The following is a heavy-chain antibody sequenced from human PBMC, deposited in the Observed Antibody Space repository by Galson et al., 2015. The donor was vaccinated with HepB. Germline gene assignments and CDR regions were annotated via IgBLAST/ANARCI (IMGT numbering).Heavy chain of an antibody. CDR1: GFTFSSYA. J-gene: IGHJ3*02. Sequence: SLRLSCAASGFTFSSYAMHWVRQAPGKGLEYVSAISSNGGSTYYADSVKGRFTISRDNSKNTLYLQMSSLRAEDTAVYYCVKDLVTMIVVAPDAFDIWGQGTMVTVSS. V-gene: IGHV3-64D*06. D-gene: IGHD3-22*01. CDR2: ISSNGGST. CDR3: VKDLVTMIVVAPDAFDI.